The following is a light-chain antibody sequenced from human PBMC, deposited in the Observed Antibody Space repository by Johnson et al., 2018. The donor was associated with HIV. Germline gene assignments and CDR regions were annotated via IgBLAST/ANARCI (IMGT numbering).Light chain of an antibody. Sequence: QPVLTQPPSMSAAPGQRVTISCSGSSSNIGNNYVSWYQQVPGAAPKLLIYDNNKRPSGIPDRFSGSTSGTSATLGITGLQTGDEADYYCGTWDSSLRAYVFGTGTKVSVL. CDR1: SSNIGNNY. J-gene: IGLJ1*01. CDR2: DNN. CDR3: GTWDSSLRAYV. V-gene: IGLV1-51*01.